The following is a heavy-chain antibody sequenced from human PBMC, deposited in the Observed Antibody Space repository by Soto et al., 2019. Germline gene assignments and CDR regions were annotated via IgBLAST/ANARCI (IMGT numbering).Heavy chain of an antibody. D-gene: IGHD3-3*01. CDR3: VRLRFLEWLYYMDV. CDR1: GFTFSSYS. J-gene: IGHJ6*03. CDR2: ISSSSSTI. V-gene: IGHV3-48*01. Sequence: GGSLRLSCAASGFTFSSYSMNWVRQAPGKGLEWVSYISSSSSTIYYADSVKGRFTISRDNSKNSLYLQMNSLRAEDTAVYYCVRLRFLEWLYYMDVWGKGTTVTVSS.